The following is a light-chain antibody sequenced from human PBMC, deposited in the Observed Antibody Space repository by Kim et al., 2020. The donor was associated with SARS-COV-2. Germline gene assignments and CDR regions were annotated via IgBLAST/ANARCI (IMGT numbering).Light chain of an antibody. CDR3: QQRSNWPPKYT. CDR2: DAS. CDR1: QSVSSY. J-gene: IGKJ2*01. Sequence: SQGERANRSCRASQSVSSYLAGYQQKPGQAPRLLIYDASNRATGIPARFSGSGSGTDFTLTISSLEPEDFAVYYCQQRSNWPPKYTFGQGTKLEI. V-gene: IGKV3-11*01.